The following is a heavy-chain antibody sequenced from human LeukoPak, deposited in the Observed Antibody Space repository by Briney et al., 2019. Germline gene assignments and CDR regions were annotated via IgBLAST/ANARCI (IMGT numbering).Heavy chain of an antibody. CDR3: AVQGRYCSGGSCYYFDY. CDR2: IIPIFGTA. Sequence: ASVKVSCKASGGTFSSHAISWVRQAPGHRLEWIGVIIPIFGTANYAQKFQGRVTITTDESTSTAYMELSSLRSEDTAVYYCAVQGRYCSGGSCYYFDYWGQGTLVTVSS. CDR1: GGTFSSHA. J-gene: IGHJ4*02. V-gene: IGHV1-69*05. D-gene: IGHD2-15*01.